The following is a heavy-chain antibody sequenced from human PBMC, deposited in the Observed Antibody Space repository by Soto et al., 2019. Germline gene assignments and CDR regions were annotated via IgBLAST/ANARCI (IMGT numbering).Heavy chain of an antibody. CDR3: ALYQRGYSGGSQFHP. CDR2: IDLGGYK. D-gene: IGHD5-12*01. V-gene: IGHV4-39*01. Sequence: SEPRTLTCTVSDLSIAGSYDYWGGIRQPPGKGLGWIGNIDLGGYKYYSPSLKSRLTLSLDTSKKLLSLELASVTGTDTAVYYGALYQRGYSGGSQFHPWGQGIRVTVSS. J-gene: IGHJ5*02. CDR1: DLSIAGSYDY.